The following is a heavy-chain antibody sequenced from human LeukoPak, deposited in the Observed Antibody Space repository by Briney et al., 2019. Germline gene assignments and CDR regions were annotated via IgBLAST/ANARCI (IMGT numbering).Heavy chain of an antibody. D-gene: IGHD2-8*02. J-gene: IGHJ5*02. V-gene: IGHV1-8*01. CDR2: MNPNSGNT. CDR3: ARSWSWNNWFDP. CDR1: GYTFTSYD. Sequence: ASVKVSCKASGYTFTSYDINWVRQATGQGLEWMGWMNPNSGNTGYAQKFQGRVTMTRNTSISTVYMELSSLRSEDTAVYYCARSWSWNNWFDPWGQGTLVTVSS.